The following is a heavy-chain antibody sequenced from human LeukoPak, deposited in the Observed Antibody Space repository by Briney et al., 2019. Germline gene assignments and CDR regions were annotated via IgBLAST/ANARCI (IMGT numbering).Heavy chain of an antibody. CDR2: IFYSGNT. CDR3: ARRGITYSSSFFAF. V-gene: IGHV4-39*01. D-gene: IGHD1-26*01. Sequence: SETLSLTCTVSGGSIGSSNYYWGWIRQPPGKGLEWIGHIFYSGNTYYNPSLESRVTISVDTSKNQFSLHLSSVTAADTATYYCARRGITYSSSFFAFWGQGTLVTVSS. J-gene: IGHJ4*02. CDR1: GGSIGSSNYY.